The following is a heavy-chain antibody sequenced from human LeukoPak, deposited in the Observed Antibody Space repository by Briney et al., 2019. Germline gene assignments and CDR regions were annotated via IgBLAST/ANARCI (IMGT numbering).Heavy chain of an antibody. V-gene: IGHV3-73*01. CDR1: GFTLSDSA. Sequence: GGSLRLSCAASGFTLSDSAIHWVRQASGKGLEWVGRIRSKTNSYATAYAASVKGRLTISRDDSKNTAYLQMDSLKTEDTAVYYCTFYYGGPDYWGQGTLVTVSS. D-gene: IGHD4-23*01. J-gene: IGHJ4*02. CDR2: IRSKTNSYAT. CDR3: TFYYGGPDY.